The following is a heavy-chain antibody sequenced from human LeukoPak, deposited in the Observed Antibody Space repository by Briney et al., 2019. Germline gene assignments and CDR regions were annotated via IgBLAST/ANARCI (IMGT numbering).Heavy chain of an antibody. J-gene: IGHJ4*02. CDR1: GGSISSYY. D-gene: IGHD3-22*01. CDR3: ARVTGYMIEDYFDY. Sequence: SETLSLTCTVSGGSISSYYWSWIRQPPGKGLEWIGYIYYSGSTNYNPSLKSRVTISVDTSKNQFSLRLSSVTAADAAVYYCARVTGYMIEDYFDYWGQGTLVTVSS. CDR2: IYYSGST. V-gene: IGHV4-59*01.